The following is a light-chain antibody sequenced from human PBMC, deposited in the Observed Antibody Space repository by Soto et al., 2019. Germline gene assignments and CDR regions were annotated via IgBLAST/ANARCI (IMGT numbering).Light chain of an antibody. V-gene: IGLV2-14*01. Sequence: QSVLPQPASVSGSPGQSITISCTGTSSDIGNYDFVSWYQQVPGTAPKAMIYEVSSRPSGVSNRFSGSKSGNTASLTISGLQAEDEAYYYCSSYTTSTSFSLFGGGTKLTVL. CDR3: SSYTTSTSFSL. J-gene: IGLJ2*01. CDR1: SSDIGNYDF. CDR2: EVS.